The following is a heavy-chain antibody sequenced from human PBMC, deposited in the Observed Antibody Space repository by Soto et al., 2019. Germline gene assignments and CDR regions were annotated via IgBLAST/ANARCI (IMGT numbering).Heavy chain of an antibody. CDR1: GFSLSTNGVG. V-gene: IGHV2-5*02. CDR2: IYWDDDK. CDR3: AHTVSRYLLYH. D-gene: IGHD1-1*01. J-gene: IGHJ5*02. Sequence: QITLKESGPTLVKPTQTLALTCTFSGFSLSTNGVGVGWIRQPPGKALEWLALIYWDDDKRYSPSLKSRLTITKDTSKRQVVLTITNMDPVDTATYYCAHTVSRYLLYHWGQGTLVTVSS.